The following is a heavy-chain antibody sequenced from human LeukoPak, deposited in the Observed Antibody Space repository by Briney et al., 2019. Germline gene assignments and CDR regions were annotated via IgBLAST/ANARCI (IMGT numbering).Heavy chain of an antibody. J-gene: IGHJ4*02. Sequence: GGSLRLSCAASGFTVSSNYMSWVRQAPGKGLEWVANIKQDGSEKYYVDSVKGRFTISRDNAKNSLYLQMNSLRAEDTAVYYCARDLIALDYWGQGTLVTVSS. V-gene: IGHV3-7*01. CDR3: ARDLIALDY. CDR1: GFTVSSNY. D-gene: IGHD2/OR15-2a*01. CDR2: IKQDGSEK.